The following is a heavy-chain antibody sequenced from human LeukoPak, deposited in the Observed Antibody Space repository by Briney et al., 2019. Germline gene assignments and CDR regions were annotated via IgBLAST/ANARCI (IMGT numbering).Heavy chain of an antibody. J-gene: IGHJ4*02. CDR2: INHSGST. D-gene: IGHD2-15*01. CDR3: ARDDCSGGSCYLGLDY. V-gene: IGHV4-34*01. Sequence: SETLSLTCAVYGGSFSGYYWSWIRQPPGKGLEWIGEINHSGSTNYNPSLKSRVTISVDTSKNQFSLKLSSVTAAGTAVYYCARDDCSGGSCYLGLDYWGQGTLVTVSS. CDR1: GGSFSGYY.